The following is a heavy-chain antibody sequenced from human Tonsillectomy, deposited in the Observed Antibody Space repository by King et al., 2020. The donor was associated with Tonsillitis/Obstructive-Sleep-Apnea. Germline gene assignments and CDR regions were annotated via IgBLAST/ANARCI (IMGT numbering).Heavy chain of an antibody. CDR3: AKDRALLPFVSLWFGELDY. J-gene: IGHJ4*02. CDR2: ISGSGGST. CDR1: GFTFSSYA. V-gene: IGHV3-23*01. D-gene: IGHD3-10*01. Sequence: VQLQESGGGLVQPGGSLRLSCAASGFTFSSYAMSWVRQAPGKGLEWVSAISGSGGSTYYADSVKGRFTISRDNSKNTLYLQMNSLRAEDTAVYYCAKDRALLPFVSLWFGELDYWGQGTLVTVSS.